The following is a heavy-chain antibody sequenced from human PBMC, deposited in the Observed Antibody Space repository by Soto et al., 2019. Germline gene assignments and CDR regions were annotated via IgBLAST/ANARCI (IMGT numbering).Heavy chain of an antibody. D-gene: IGHD3-10*01. J-gene: IGHJ6*02. Sequence: SETLSLTCTVSGGSISSYYWSWIRQSAGKGLEWIGRIYNGGNTQYNPSLKSRVTMSADTSKNQFSLRLNSVTAADTAVYYCERDGSDSYGLDVWGQGTTATVSS. CDR1: GGSISSYY. CDR2: IYNGGNT. CDR3: ERDGSDSYGLDV. V-gene: IGHV4-4*07.